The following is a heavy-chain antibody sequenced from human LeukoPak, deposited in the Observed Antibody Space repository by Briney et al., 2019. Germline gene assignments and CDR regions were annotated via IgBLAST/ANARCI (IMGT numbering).Heavy chain of an antibody. Sequence: SETLSLTCTVSGGSISSYYWSWIRQPPGKGLEWIGYIYYSGSTNYNPSLKSRVTISVDTSKNQFSLKLSSVTAADTAVYYCARVDTIFGVVIIGEGWFDPWGQGTLVTVSS. CDR1: GGSISSYY. CDR2: IYYSGST. CDR3: ARVDTIFGVVIIGEGWFDP. V-gene: IGHV4-59*01. D-gene: IGHD3-3*01. J-gene: IGHJ5*02.